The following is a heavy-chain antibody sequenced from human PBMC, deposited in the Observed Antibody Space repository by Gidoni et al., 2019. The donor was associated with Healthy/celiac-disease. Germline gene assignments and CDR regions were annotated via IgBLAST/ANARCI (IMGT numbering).Heavy chain of an antibody. J-gene: IGHJ4*02. Sequence: QVQLQESGPGLVKPSETLSLTCTVSRGSISSYYWSWIRQPPGKGLEWIGYIYYSGSTNYNPSLKSRVTISVDTSKNQFSLKLSSVTAADTAVYYCARVGYDSSGYYFYFDYWGQGTLVTVSS. CDR3: ARVGYDSSGYYFYFDY. V-gene: IGHV4-59*01. D-gene: IGHD3-22*01. CDR1: RGSISSYY. CDR2: IYYSGST.